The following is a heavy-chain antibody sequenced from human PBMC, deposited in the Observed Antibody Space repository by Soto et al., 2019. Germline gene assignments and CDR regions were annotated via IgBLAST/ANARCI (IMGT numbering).Heavy chain of an antibody. CDR2: IYYSGGT. CDR3: VREGYCSSTSCYRLGWFDP. Sequence: KASETLSLTCTVSGGSISSGDYYWSWIRQPPGKGLEWIGYIYYSGGTYYNPSLKSRVTISVDTSKNQFSLKLSSVTAADTAVYYCVREGYCSSTSCYRLGWFDPWGQGTLVTVSS. D-gene: IGHD2-2*01. V-gene: IGHV4-30-4*01. J-gene: IGHJ5*02. CDR1: GGSISSGDYY.